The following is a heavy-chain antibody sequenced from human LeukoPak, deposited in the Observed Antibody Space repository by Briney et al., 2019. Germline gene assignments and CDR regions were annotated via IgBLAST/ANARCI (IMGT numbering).Heavy chain of an antibody. V-gene: IGHV1-46*02. Sequence: GASVKVSCKASGDTFNNYYVNWVRQAPGQGLEWMGIINPSGTSTNYAQDFQVRLTMTRDTSTTTVYMELSSLRSEDTAVYYCARRGGSYYYYWGQGTLVTVSS. CDR1: GDTFNNYY. CDR3: ARRGGSYYYY. D-gene: IGHD1-26*01. CDR2: INPSGTST. J-gene: IGHJ4*02.